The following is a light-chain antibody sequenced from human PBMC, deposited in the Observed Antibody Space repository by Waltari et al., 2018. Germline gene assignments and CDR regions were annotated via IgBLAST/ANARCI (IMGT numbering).Light chain of an antibody. J-gene: IGLJ2*01. V-gene: IGLV1-51*01. CDR2: NND. Sequence: QSVLTQPPSVSAAPGQQVTISCSGSYSNIGNHDLCWYRQLPGTAPEPLIYNNDKRPSGIPDRFSGSKSGTSATLDITGLQTGDEAEYYCATWDTSLSAGRIFGGGTKLSVL. CDR3: ATWDTSLSAGRI. CDR1: YSNIGNHD.